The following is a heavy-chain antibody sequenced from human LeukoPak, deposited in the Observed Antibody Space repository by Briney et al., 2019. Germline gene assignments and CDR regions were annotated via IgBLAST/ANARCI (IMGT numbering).Heavy chain of an antibody. CDR1: GYTSTGYY. J-gene: IGHJ4*02. CDR2: INPNSGGT. V-gene: IGHV1-2*06. D-gene: IGHD6-6*01. CDR3: ARGGVEYSSSSEADY. Sequence: ASVKVSCKASGYTSTGYYMHWVRQAPGQGLEWMGRINPNSGGTNYAQKFQGRVTMTRDTSISTAYMELSRLRSDDTAVYYCARGGVEYSSSSEADYWGQGTLVTVSS.